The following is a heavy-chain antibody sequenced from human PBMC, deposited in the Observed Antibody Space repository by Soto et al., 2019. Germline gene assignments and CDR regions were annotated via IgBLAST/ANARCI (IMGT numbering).Heavy chain of an antibody. V-gene: IGHV4-31*03. CDR3: ARATGTLRSRNCNY. CDR1: GGSISTVGHY. D-gene: IGHD1-1*01. CDR2: IYHTGST. Sequence: SETLSLTCSVSGGSISTVGHYWTWIRQPPGKGLEWIGSIYHTGSTYYSKSLRSRLTMSVDTSKSQFSLRLSSVTAADTAVYYCARATGTLRSRNCNYWGQGSLVTVSS. J-gene: IGHJ4*02.